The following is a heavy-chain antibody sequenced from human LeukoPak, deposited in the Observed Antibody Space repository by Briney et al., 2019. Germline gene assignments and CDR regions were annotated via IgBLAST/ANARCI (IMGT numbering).Heavy chain of an antibody. D-gene: IGHD3-10*01. J-gene: IGHJ6*02. CDR2: ISSSGSTI. CDR1: GFTFSDYY. Sequence: GGSLRLSCAASGFTFSDYYMSWIRQAPGKGLEWVSYISSSGSTIYYADSVEGRFTISRDNAKNSLYLQMNSLRAEDTAVYYCARDPPMVRGVIITIYYGMDVWGQGTTVTVSS. V-gene: IGHV3-11*01. CDR3: ARDPPMVRGVIITIYYGMDV.